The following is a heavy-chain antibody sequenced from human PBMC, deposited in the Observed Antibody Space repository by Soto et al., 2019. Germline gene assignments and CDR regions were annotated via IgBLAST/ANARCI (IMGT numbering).Heavy chain of an antibody. V-gene: IGHV3-33*01. Sequence: LRLSCAASGFTFSSYGMHWVRQAPGKGLEWVAVIWYDGRNKYYADSLKCRFTISRDNSKNTLYLQMSSLRAEDTSVYYCARDFWYDSSGYYPTFYFYXWGQVTLVTVSX. CDR1: GFTFSSYG. J-gene: IGHJ4*02. CDR2: IWYDGRNK. CDR3: ARDFWYDSSGYYPTFYFYX. D-gene: IGHD3-22*01.